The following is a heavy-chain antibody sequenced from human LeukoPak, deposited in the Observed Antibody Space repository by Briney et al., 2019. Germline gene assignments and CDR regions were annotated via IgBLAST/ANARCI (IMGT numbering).Heavy chain of an antibody. CDR1: GGSFSGFY. J-gene: IGHJ4*02. CDR2: INHSGST. Sequence: SETLSLTCAVYGGSFSGFYWSWIRQPPGKGLEWIGEINHSGSTNYNPSLKSRVTISVDTSKNQFSLKLSSVTAADTAVYYCARGQFDYWGQGTLVTVSS. CDR3: ARGQFDY. V-gene: IGHV4-34*01.